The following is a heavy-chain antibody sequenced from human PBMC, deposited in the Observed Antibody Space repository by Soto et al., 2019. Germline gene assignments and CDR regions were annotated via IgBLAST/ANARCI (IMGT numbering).Heavy chain of an antibody. CDR2: IGGSGRNT. D-gene: IGHD6-13*01. V-gene: IGHV3-23*01. CDR1: GIIFSRSG. Sequence: PGGSLRPSCAAFGIIFSRSGMTWVRKAPGMRLESVAGIGGSGRNTYYADSVKGRFTIPRDNSKSTLFLQMNSLRDEDTAIYYCAKDGLSDSPSAIDYWGQGTRVTVSS. J-gene: IGHJ4*02. CDR3: AKDGLSDSPSAIDY.